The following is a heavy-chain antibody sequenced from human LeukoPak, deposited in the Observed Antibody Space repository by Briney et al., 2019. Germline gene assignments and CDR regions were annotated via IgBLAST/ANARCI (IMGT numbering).Heavy chain of an antibody. J-gene: IGHJ6*02. Sequence: GASVKVSCKASRGTFSSYAISWVRQAPGQGLEWMGGIIPIFGTANYAQKFQGRVTVTADESTSTAYMELSSLRSEDTAVYYCARVEDAATISYYYYGMDVWGQGTTVTVSS. CDR1: RGTFSSYA. CDR3: ARVEDAATISYYYYGMDV. V-gene: IGHV1-69*13. CDR2: IIPIFGTA. D-gene: IGHD5-24*01.